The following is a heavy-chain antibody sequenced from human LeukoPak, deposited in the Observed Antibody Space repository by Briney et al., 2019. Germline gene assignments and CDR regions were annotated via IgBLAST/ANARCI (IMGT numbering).Heavy chain of an antibody. D-gene: IGHD4-17*01. CDR3: ARSKGGGYGDHYLSPN. J-gene: IGHJ4*02. CDR1: GYTLTELS. Sequence: ASVKVSCKVSGYTLTELSMHWVRQAPGKGLEWMGGFDPEDGETIYAQKFQGRVTMTEDTSTDTAYMELSSLRSEDTAVYYCARSKGGGYGDHYLSPNWGQGTLVTVSS. CDR2: FDPEDGET. V-gene: IGHV1-24*01.